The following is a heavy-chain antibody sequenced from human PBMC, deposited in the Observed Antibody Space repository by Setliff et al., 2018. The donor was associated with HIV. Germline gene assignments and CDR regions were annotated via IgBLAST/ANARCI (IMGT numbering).Heavy chain of an antibody. J-gene: IGHJ6*03. CDR1: GFSFSDYW. D-gene: IGHD3-3*02. CDR2: IKQDGSET. V-gene: IGHV3-7*03. Sequence: GGSLRLSCEGNGFSFSDYWMTWVRQAPGKGLQWVANIKQDGSETSYAESVQGRFTISRGTAPNSVYLQMSDLRVDDTAVYYCVRGAFWSTYFYYYLDVWGEGSTVTVSS. CDR3: VRGAFWSTYFYYYLDV.